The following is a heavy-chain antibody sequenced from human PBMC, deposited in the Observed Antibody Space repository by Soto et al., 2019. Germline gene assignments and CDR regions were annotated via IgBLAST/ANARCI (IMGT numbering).Heavy chain of an antibody. Sequence: SETLSLTCTVSGGSISSGGYYWSWIRQHPGKGLEWIGYIYYSGSTYYNPSLKSRVTISVDTSKNQFSLKLSSVAAADTAVYYCARGRITMVRGSSQDGGMDVWGQGTTVTVSS. V-gene: IGHV4-31*03. CDR2: IYYSGST. CDR3: ARGRITMVRGSSQDGGMDV. D-gene: IGHD3-10*01. CDR1: GGSISSGGYY. J-gene: IGHJ6*02.